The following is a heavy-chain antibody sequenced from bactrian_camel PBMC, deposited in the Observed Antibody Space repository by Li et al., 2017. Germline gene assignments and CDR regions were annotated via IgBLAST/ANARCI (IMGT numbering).Heavy chain of an antibody. Sequence: HVQLVESGGGLVQPGGSLRLSCAASGFIISDYSMSWVRQAPGKELERVASIYRDGGTTYYAGSVKGRFTISQDNSKNTLYLQMNSLKPEDTGMYYCAADIAPKDGGVWYGDYTNRGQGTQVTVS. CDR1: GFIISDYS. V-gene: IGHV3S6*01. CDR3: AADIAPKDGGVWYGDYTN. J-gene: IGHJ4*01. CDR2: IYRDGGTT. D-gene: IGHD3*01.